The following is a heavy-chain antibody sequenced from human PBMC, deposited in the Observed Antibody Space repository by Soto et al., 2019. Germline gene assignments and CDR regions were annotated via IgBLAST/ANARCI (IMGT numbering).Heavy chain of an antibody. V-gene: IGHV3-23*01. CDR2: ISASGGST. CDR1: GFTFSIYA. D-gene: IGHD2-2*01. J-gene: IGHJ3*01. CDR3: AKYERAGYCSSTSCYGFPNL. Sequence: GGSLRLSCAASGFTFSIYAMTWVRQAPGKGLEWVSDISASGGSTYYTDSVKGRFTISRDNSKNTVYLQMNSLRAEDTAVYYCAKYERAGYCSSTSCYGFPNLWGQGTMVTVSS.